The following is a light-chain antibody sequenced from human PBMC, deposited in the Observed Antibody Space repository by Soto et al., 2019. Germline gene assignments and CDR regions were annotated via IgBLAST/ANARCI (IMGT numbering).Light chain of an antibody. CDR1: QDISND. CDR3: LQHNSYPWT. V-gene: IGKV1-17*01. J-gene: IGKJ1*01. Sequence: DIQMTQSPSSLSASVGDRVTITCRASQDISNDLGWYQQKPGKAPKRLIYAASTLHSGVPSRCRGSGSGTEFTLTISSLQPEDFAHYYCLQHNSYPWTFGEGTKVEIK. CDR2: AAS.